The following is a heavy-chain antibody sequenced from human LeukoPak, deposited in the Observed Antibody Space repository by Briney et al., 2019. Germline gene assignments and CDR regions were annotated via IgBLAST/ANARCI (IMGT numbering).Heavy chain of an antibody. V-gene: IGHV1-8*03. J-gene: IGHJ6*03. CDR1: GYTFTSYD. D-gene: IGHD5-18*01. Sequence: ASVKVSCKASGYTFTSYDINWVRQAPGQGLEWMGWMNPNSGNTGYAQKFQGRVTITRNTSISTAYMELSSLRSEDTAVYYCARGGNTAHYYYYYYMDVWGKGTTVTVSS. CDR3: ARGGNTAHYYYYYYMDV. CDR2: MNPNSGNT.